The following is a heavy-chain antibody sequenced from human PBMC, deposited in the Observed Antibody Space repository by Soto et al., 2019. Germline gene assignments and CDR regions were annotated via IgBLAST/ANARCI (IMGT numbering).Heavy chain of an antibody. V-gene: IGHV1-69*12. CDR3: ARGQTGGGWGYYFDY. D-gene: IGHD3-16*01. J-gene: IGHJ4*02. CDR1: GGTFSSYA. Sequence: QVQLVQSGAEVKKPGSSVKVSCKASGGTFSSYAIDWVRQAPGQGLEWMGGIIPIFGTADYAQKFQGRVTITADESTSKAYMELSSLSSEDTAVYYCARGQTGGGWGYYFDYWGQGTLVTVSS. CDR2: IIPIFGTA.